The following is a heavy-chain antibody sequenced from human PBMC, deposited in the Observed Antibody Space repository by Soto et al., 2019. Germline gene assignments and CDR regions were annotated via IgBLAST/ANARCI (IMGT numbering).Heavy chain of an antibody. CDR2: VSGSGGST. CDR3: AKDPPSGYGRAFEV. CDR1: GFTFHNFA. V-gene: IGHV3-23*01. Sequence: EVQLLASGGGLVQPGGSLRLSCAASGFTFHNFALNWVRQAPGKGPEWVSSVSGSGGSTYYADSVKGRFTVSRDNSKNTLFLQMNSLRVEDTAMYYCAKDPPSGYGRAFEVWCQGTMVTVSS. D-gene: IGHD5-18*01. J-gene: IGHJ3*01.